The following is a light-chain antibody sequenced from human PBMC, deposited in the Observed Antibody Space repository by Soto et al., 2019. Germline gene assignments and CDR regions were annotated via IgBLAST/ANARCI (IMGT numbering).Light chain of an antibody. CDR1: QSIRSY. CDR3: QQSHTFPRT. V-gene: IGKV1-39*01. Sequence: DIQMTQSPSSLSASLGDRVTITCRASQSIRSYLSWYQQKPGKAPKLLIHAASNLQSGVPSRFSGSGSGTDFTLTISILQPEDSATYYCQQSHTFPRTFGQGTKLEI. J-gene: IGKJ1*01. CDR2: AAS.